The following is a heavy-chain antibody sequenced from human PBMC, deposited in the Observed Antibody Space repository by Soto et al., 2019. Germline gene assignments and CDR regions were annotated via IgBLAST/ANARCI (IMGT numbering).Heavy chain of an antibody. CDR2: VSIGGST. CDR3: AKRRGAGGHFDY. V-gene: IGHV3-23*01. J-gene: IGHJ4*02. Sequence: DVQLLESGGGLVQPEGSLRLSCAASGFTFSSYAMGWVRQGPGKGLEWVAVVSIGGSTHYADSVRGRFTISRDNSKNTLSLQMNSLKAEDTAVYFCAKRRGAGGHFDYWGKGALVTVSS. D-gene: IGHD2-15*01. CDR1: GFTFSSYA.